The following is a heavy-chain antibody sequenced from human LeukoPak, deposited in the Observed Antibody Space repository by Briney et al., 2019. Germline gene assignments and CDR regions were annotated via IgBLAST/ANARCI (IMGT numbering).Heavy chain of an antibody. CDR2: IFHSGST. D-gene: IGHD2-2*02. Sequence: SETLSLTCAVSGGSISSQNWWSWVRQPPGKGLEWIGEIFHSGSTHHNPSLKSRVTISVDKSKNQFSLNLSSVTAADTAVYYCAKGDIPNWFDPWGQGTLVTVSS. V-gene: IGHV4-4*02. CDR1: GGSISSQNW. J-gene: IGHJ5*02. CDR3: AKGDIPNWFDP.